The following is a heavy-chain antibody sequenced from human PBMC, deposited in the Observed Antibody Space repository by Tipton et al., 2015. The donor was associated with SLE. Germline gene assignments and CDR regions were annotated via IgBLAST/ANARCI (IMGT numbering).Heavy chain of an antibody. Sequence: TLSLTCTVSGGSISSKNYYWGWIRQPPGKGLEWIGSIHYSGSTYDNPSFKSRVTISVDTSKNQFSLKLSSVTAADTAVYYCARSGSYPYYYYYMDVWGKGTTVTVSS. V-gene: IGHV4-39*07. CDR2: IHYSGST. CDR3: ARSGSYPYYYYYMDV. CDR1: GGSISSKNYY. D-gene: IGHD1-26*01. J-gene: IGHJ6*03.